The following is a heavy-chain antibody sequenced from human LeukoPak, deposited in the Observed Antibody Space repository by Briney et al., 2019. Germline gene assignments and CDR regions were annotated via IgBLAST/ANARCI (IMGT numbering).Heavy chain of an antibody. V-gene: IGHV3-23*01. D-gene: IGHD3-10*01. CDR2: IFPSSDEI. J-gene: IGHJ4*02. Sequence: GGSLRLSCVASGFTFSTFAMIWVRQPPGKGLEWVSSIFPSSDEIHYADSVKGRFTISRDNSKNTLYLQMNSLRAEDTAVYYCAKTGGRGVPFDYWGQGTLVTVSS. CDR1: GFTFSTFA. CDR3: AKTGGRGVPFDY.